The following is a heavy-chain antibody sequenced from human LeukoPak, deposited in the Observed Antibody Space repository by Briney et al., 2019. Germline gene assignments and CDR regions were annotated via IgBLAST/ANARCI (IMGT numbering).Heavy chain of an antibody. D-gene: IGHD3-22*01. J-gene: IGHJ4*02. CDR3: AASPRAVVS. V-gene: IGHV3-74*01. CDR1: GFTFSSYW. Sequence: GGSLRLSCAASGFTFSSYWMHCVRQAPGKGLVWVSRVNPDGSSTAYADSVKGRFTISRDNAQNTLYLPMNSLRAESTGVSYFAASPRAVVSWGQGTLVTVSS. CDR2: VNPDGSST.